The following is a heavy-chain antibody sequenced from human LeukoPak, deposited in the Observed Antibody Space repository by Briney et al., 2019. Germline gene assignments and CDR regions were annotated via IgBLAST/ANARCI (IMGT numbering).Heavy chain of an antibody. Sequence: PSGTLSLTCAVSGGSISSGNWWSWVRQPPGRGLEWIAEIYHTGSTNYNPSLKSRVTISLDKSKNQFSLNLSSVTAADTAVYFCARDTCSSGSDTFDIWGRGTIVTVSS. V-gene: IGHV4-4*02. D-gene: IGHD6-19*01. CDR1: GGSISSGNW. CDR3: ARDTCSSGSDTFDI. CDR2: IYHTGST. J-gene: IGHJ3*02.